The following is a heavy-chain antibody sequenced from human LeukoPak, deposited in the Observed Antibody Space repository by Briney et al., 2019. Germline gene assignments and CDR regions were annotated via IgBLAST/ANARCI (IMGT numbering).Heavy chain of an antibody. Sequence: PGGSLRLSXAASGFTFDDYGMSWVRQAPGKGLEWVSGINWNGGSTGYADSVKGRFTISRDNAKNSLYLQMNSLRAEDTAVYYCAKDPHSGSYTLNWFDPWGQGTLVTVSS. D-gene: IGHD1-26*01. V-gene: IGHV3-20*04. CDR2: INWNGGST. CDR1: GFTFDDYG. J-gene: IGHJ5*02. CDR3: AKDPHSGSYTLNWFDP.